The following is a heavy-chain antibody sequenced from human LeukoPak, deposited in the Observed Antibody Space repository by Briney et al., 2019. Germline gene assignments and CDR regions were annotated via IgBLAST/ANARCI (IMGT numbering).Heavy chain of an antibody. Sequence: GGSLRLSCAASGFTFSSYSMNWVRQAPGKGLEWVSSISFSSSYIYYADSLKGRFTISRDNAKNSLYLQMNSLRAEDTAVYYCARGPTDRFDYWGQGTLVTVSS. CDR3: ARGPTDRFDY. V-gene: IGHV3-21*01. J-gene: IGHJ4*02. CDR2: ISFSSSYI. CDR1: GFTFSSYS.